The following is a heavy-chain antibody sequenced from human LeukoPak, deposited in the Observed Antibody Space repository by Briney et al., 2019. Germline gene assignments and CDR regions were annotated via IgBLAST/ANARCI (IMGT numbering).Heavy chain of an antibody. V-gene: IGHV3-11*04. CDR1: GFTFSDYY. CDR3: ARDRVFCGGDCYSGAFDI. CDR2: ISSSGSTI. J-gene: IGHJ3*02. D-gene: IGHD2-21*02. Sequence: GGSLRLSCAASGFTFSDYYMSWIRQAPGKGLEWVSYISSSGSTIYYADSVKGRFTISRDNAKNSLYLQMNSLRAEDTAVYYCARDRVFCGGDCYSGAFDIWGQGTMVTVSS.